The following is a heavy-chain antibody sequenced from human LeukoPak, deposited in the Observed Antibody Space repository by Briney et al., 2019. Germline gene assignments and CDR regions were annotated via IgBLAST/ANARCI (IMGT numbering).Heavy chain of an antibody. D-gene: IGHD1-26*01. Sequence: GGSLRLSCAVSGFTFSSYEMNWVRQAPGKGLEWVSYISSSGSAIYYADSVKGRFTISRDNAKNSLSLQMNSLRAEDTAVYYCARMHGELDYWGQGTLVTVSS. J-gene: IGHJ4*02. CDR1: GFTFSSYE. V-gene: IGHV3-48*03. CDR2: ISSSGSAI. CDR3: ARMHGELDY.